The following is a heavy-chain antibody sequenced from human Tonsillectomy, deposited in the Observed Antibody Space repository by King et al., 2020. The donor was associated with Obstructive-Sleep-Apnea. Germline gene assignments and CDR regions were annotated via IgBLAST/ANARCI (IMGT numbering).Heavy chain of an antibody. CDR3: TTDPVTMIVAVMI. CDR1: GFTFSNAW. V-gene: IGHV3-15*01. D-gene: IGHD3-22*01. J-gene: IGHJ4*02. CDR2: IKSKTDGGTA. Sequence: VQLVESGGGLVKPGGSLRLSCAASGFTFSNAWMNWVRQAPGKGLEWVGRIKSKTDGGTADYAAPVKGRFTISRDDSKNTLYLQVNSLKTEDTAVYYCTTDPVTMIVAVMIWGQGTLVTVSS.